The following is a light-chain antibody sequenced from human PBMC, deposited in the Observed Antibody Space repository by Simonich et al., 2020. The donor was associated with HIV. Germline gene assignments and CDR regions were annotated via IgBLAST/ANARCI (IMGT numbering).Light chain of an antibody. CDR3: QSYDSSLSGSKV. CDR1: SSNIGNNY. Sequence: QSVLTQPPSVSAAPGQKVTISCSGSSSNIGNNYVSWYQQLPGTAPKLLIYDNNKRPSGIPDRFSGSKSGTSATLGITGLQAEDEADHYCQSYDSSLSGSKVFGTGTKVTVL. J-gene: IGLJ1*01. V-gene: IGLV1-51*01. CDR2: DNN.